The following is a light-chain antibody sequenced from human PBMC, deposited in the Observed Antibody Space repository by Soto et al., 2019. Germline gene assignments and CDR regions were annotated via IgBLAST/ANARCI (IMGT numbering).Light chain of an antibody. Sequence: EIVLTQSPATLSLSPGERDTLSCRASQSVTNYLVWYQQKPGQAPRLLRYEELNRATGIPARFSGSGSVTGFTPTINGLEPEDFEVYYCQQRSSWPLTFGGGTKIEIK. V-gene: IGKV3-11*01. CDR2: EEL. CDR3: QQRSSWPLT. J-gene: IGKJ4*01. CDR1: QSVTNY.